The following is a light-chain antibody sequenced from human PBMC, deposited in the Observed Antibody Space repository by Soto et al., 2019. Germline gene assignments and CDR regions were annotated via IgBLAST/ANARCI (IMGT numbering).Light chain of an antibody. CDR3: CSYANTTTVI. V-gene: IGLV2-23*01. Sequence: QSVLTQPASVSGSPGQSITISCIESSSDTGNYNLVSWYQQHPGRAPQLIIYQGSKSSGVSNRFSGSKSGNTASLTISGLLAEDEADYYCCSYANTTTVIFGGGTKLTVL. J-gene: IGLJ2*01. CDR1: SSDTGNYNL. CDR2: QGS.